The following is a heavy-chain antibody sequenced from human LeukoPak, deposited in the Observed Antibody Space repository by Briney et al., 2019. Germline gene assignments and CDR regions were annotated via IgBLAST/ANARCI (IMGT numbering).Heavy chain of an antibody. CDR3: ARSTAAGPGY. D-gene: IGHD6-13*01. Sequence: SETLSLTCAVSGYSISSGYYWGWIRQPPGKGLEWIGSIYHSGSTYYNPSLKSRVTILVDTSKNQFSLKLSSVTAADTAVYCCARSTAAGPGYWGQGTLVTVSS. J-gene: IGHJ4*02. CDR1: GYSISSGYY. CDR2: IYHSGST. V-gene: IGHV4-38-2*01.